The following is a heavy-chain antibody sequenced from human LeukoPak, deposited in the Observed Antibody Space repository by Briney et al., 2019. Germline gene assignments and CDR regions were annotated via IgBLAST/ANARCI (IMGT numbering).Heavy chain of an antibody. D-gene: IGHD3-22*01. J-gene: IGHJ4*02. CDR2: IIPIFGTA. Sequence: ASVKVSCKASGGTFSSYAISWVRQAPGQGLEWMGGIIPIFGTADYAQKFQGRVTITADESTSTAYMELSSLRSEGTAVYYCARVYYDSSGSHPDYWGQGTLVTVSS. CDR3: ARVYYDSSGSHPDY. V-gene: IGHV1-69*13. CDR1: GGTFSSYA.